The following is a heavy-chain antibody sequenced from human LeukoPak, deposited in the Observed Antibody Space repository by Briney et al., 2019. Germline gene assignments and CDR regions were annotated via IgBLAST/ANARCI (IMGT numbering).Heavy chain of an antibody. CDR2: ISYDGSNK. CDR1: GFTFSSYG. Sequence: PGGSLRLSCAASGFTFSSYGMHWVRQAPGKGLEWVAVISYDGSNKYYADSVKGRFTISRDNSKNTLYLQMNSLRAEDTAVYYCATKMDTAMVRDLAYWGQGTLVTVSS. D-gene: IGHD5-18*01. V-gene: IGHV3-30*03. J-gene: IGHJ4*02. CDR3: ATKMDTAMVRDLAY.